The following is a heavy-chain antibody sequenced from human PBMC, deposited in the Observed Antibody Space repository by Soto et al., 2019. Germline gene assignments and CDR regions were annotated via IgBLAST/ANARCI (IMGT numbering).Heavy chain of an antibody. CDR1: GFTFSSYA. J-gene: IGHJ4*02. V-gene: IGHV3-30-3*01. CDR3: ARDDVSPLMITFGCPDY. D-gene: IGHD3-16*01. Sequence: GGSLRLSCAASGFTFSSYAMHWVRQAPGKGLEWVAVISYDGSNKYYADSVKGRFTISRDNSKNTLYLQMNSLRAEDTAVYYCARDDVSPLMITFGCPDYWGQGTLVTVSS. CDR2: ISYDGSNK.